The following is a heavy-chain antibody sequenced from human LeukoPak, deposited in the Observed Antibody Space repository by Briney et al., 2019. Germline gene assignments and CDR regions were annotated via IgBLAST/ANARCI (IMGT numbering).Heavy chain of an antibody. CDR2: IYSSGST. CDR1: GFTLSSYE. J-gene: IGHJ4*02. Sequence: GSLRLSCTASGFTLSSYEMSWIRQPPGKGLEWIGNIYSSGSTYYNASLQSRVTISIDTSKNQFSLRLSSVTAADTAMYYCVKSGGYGLIDYWGQGTRVTVSS. CDR3: VKSGGYGLIDY. V-gene: IGHV4-59*04. D-gene: IGHD1-26*01.